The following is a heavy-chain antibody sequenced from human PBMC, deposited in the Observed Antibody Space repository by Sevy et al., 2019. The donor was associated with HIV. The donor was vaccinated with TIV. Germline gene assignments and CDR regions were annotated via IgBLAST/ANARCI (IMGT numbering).Heavy chain of an antibody. CDR2: INHSGST. V-gene: IGHV4-34*01. D-gene: IGHD5-18*01. CDR1: GGSFSGYY. Sequence: SETLSLTCAVYGGSFSGYYWSWIRQPPGKGLEWIGEINHSGSTNYNPSLKSRVTISVDTSKNQFSLKQSSVTAADTAVYYCARGGGYSYGYYYYYYGMDVWGQGTTVTVSS. CDR3: ARGGGYSYGYYYYYYGMDV. J-gene: IGHJ6*02.